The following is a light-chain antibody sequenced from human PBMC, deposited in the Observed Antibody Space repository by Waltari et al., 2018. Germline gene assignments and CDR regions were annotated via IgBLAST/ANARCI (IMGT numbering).Light chain of an antibody. Sequence: DIVMTQSPLSLPVTPGEPASISCRSSQSLLHSNGYNYLDWYLQKPGQSPQLLIYLGSNRASGVPDRVSGSGSGTDFTQKISRVEAEDVGVYYCMQALQTPRAFGGGTKVEIK. J-gene: IGKJ4*01. CDR2: LGS. CDR1: QSLLHSNGYNY. CDR3: MQALQTPRA. V-gene: IGKV2-28*01.